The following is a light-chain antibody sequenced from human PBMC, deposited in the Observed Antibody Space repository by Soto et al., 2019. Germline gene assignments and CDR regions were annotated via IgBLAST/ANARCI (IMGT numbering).Light chain of an antibody. CDR2: KAS. V-gene: IGKV1-5*03. Sequence: DIQMTHSPSTLSASVGDRVTITCRASQSISSWLAWYQQKPGKAPKLLIYKASSLESGVPSRFSGSGSGTEFTLTISSLQPDDFTTYYCQQYNSYPRPFGQGTRLEIK. J-gene: IGKJ5*01. CDR1: QSISSW. CDR3: QQYNSYPRP.